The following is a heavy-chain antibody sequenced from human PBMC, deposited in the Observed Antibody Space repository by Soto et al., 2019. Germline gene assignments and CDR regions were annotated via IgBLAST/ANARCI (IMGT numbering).Heavy chain of an antibody. V-gene: IGHV1-69*13. CDR3: ARTLTTIPYYYGMDV. Sequence: SVKVSCKASGGTFSSYAISWVRQAPGQGLEWMGGIIPIFGTANYAQKFQGRVTITADESTGTAYMELSSLRSEDTAVYYCARTLTTIPYYYGMDVWGQGTTVTVSS. J-gene: IGHJ6*02. CDR1: GGTFSSYA. D-gene: IGHD1-1*01. CDR2: IIPIFGTA.